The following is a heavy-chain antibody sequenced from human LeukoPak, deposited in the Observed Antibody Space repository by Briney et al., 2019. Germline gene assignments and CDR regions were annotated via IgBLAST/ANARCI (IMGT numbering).Heavy chain of an antibody. D-gene: IGHD3-3*01. J-gene: IGHJ4*02. CDR3: AKDYDFWSGFFDY. Sequence: GGSLRLSCAASGFTFSSYAMSWVCQAPGKGLEWVSAISGSGGSTYYADSVKGRFTISRDNSKNTLYLQMNSLRAEDTAVYYCAKDYDFWSGFFDYWGQGTLVTVSS. CDR1: GFTFSSYA. V-gene: IGHV3-23*01. CDR2: ISGSGGST.